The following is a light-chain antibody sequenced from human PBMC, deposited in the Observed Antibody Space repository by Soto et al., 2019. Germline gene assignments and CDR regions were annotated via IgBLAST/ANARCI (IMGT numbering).Light chain of an antibody. CDR2: AAS. CDR1: QSISSY. V-gene: IGKV1-39*01. CDR3: QQSYSTPPFT. J-gene: IGKJ1*01. Sequence: DIQMTQSPSSLSASVGDRVTITCRASQSISSYLNWYQQKPGKAPKLLIYAASSLQSRVPSRFSCSGSGTDFTLTIRSLQPEDFATYYCQQSYSTPPFTFGQGTKVEIK.